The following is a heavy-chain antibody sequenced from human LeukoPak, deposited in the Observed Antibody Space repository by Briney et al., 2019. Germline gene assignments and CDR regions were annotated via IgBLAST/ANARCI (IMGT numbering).Heavy chain of an antibody. CDR1: GGSISSSNSY. V-gene: IGHV4-39*07. D-gene: IGHD6-19*01. CDR3: ARATTQWMARTNFNY. J-gene: IGHJ4*02. Sequence: SETLSLTCTVSGGSISSSNSYWGWVRQPPGKGLEWIESIYYTGTTYYNPSLKSRVTISVDTSKNQFSLKLYSVTAADTAVYYCARATTQWMARTNFNYWGQGSLVTVSS. CDR2: IYYTGTT.